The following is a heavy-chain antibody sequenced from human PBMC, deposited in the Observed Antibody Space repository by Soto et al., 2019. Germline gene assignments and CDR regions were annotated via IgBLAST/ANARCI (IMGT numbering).Heavy chain of an antibody. CDR2: FFTSGGT. Sequence: SETLSLTCTVSGGSISNYFWSWIRQPAGKGLEWIGRFFTSGGTKYNPSLKSRATMSVDMSKNQLSLSLVSVTAADTAVYYCARRDSVSSGRGFDYWGQGILVTVSS. CDR3: ARRDSVSSGRGFDY. J-gene: IGHJ4*02. V-gene: IGHV4-4*07. D-gene: IGHD6-6*01. CDR1: GGSISNYF.